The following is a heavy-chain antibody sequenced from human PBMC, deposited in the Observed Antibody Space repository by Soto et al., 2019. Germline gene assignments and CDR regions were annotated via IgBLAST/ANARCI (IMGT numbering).Heavy chain of an antibody. CDR1: GFTFSSYG. CDR3: ARDSVTYYDFWALDV. V-gene: IGHV3-33*01. J-gene: IGHJ6*02. Sequence: GGSLRLSCAASGFTFSSYGMHWVRQAPGKGLEWVAVIWYDGSNKYYADSVKGRFTISRDNSKNTLYLQMNSLRAEDTAVYYRARDSVTYYDFWALDVWGQGTTVTVSS. D-gene: IGHD3-3*01. CDR2: IWYDGSNK.